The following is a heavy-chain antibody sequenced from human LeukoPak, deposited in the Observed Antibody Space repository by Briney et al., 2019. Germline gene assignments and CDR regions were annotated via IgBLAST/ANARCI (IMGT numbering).Heavy chain of an antibody. CDR3: ARDPTPGYSSSWYNWYFDL. V-gene: IGHV6-1*01. CDR1: GDSVSSNSAA. CDR2: TCYRSKWYN. Sequence: SQTLSLTCAISGDSVSSNSAAWNWLRQSPSRGLEWLGRTCYRSKWYNDYALSVKSRITINPDTSKNQFSLQLNSVTPEDTAVYYCARDPTPGYSSSWYNWYFDLWGRGTLVTVSS. J-gene: IGHJ2*01. D-gene: IGHD6-13*01.